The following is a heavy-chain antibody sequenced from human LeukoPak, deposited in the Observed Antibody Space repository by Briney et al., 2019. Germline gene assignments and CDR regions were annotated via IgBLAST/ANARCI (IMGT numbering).Heavy chain of an antibody. CDR1: GFTFSSYA. Sequence: GGSLRLSCAASGFTFSSYAMSWVRQAPGKGLEWVAVTSDDESKKYYADSVKGRFTISRDNSKNTLYLQMNSLRAEDTAMYYCARASITGTMYYYYGMDVWGQGTTVTVSS. CDR2: TSDDESKK. D-gene: IGHD1-7*01. CDR3: ARASITGTMYYYYGMDV. J-gene: IGHJ6*02. V-gene: IGHV3-30*03.